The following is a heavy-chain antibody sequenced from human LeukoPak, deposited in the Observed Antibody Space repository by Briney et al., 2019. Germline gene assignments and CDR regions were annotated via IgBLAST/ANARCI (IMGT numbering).Heavy chain of an antibody. CDR1: GGSISSYY. CDR3: ARVRDIGYCSSTSCYPNYYMDV. D-gene: IGHD2-2*01. J-gene: IGHJ6*03. V-gene: IGHV4-59*01. Sequence: SETLSLTCTVSGGSISSYYWSWIRQPPGKGLEWIGYIYYSGSTNYNPSLKSRVTISVDTSKNQFSLKLSSVTAADTAVYYRARVRDIGYCSSTSCYPNYYMDVWGKGTTVTVSS. CDR2: IYYSGST.